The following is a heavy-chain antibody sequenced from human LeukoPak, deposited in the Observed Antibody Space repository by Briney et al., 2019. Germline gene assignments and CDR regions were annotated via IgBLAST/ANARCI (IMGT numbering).Heavy chain of an antibody. D-gene: IGHD3-22*01. CDR3: ARGDADSSGYAPG. V-gene: IGHV1-2*02. Sequence: ASVRISCKASGYTFINYYLHWVRQAPGQGLEWMGWINPNSGGTNYAQKFQGRVTMTRDTSISTAYMELSRLRSDDTAVYYCARGDADSSGYAPGWGRGTLVTVSS. CDR2: INPNSGGT. J-gene: IGHJ4*02. CDR1: GYTFINYY.